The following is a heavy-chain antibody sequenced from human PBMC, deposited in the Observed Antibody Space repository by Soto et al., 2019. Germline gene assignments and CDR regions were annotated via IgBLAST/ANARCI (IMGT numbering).Heavy chain of an antibody. CDR1: GGSFSGYY. CDR2: INHSGST. CDR3: ARDSRAIAAAGFDY. D-gene: IGHD6-13*01. Sequence: SETLSLTCAVYGGSFSGYYWSWIRQPPGKGLEWIGEINHSGSTNYNPSLKSRVTISVDTSKNQFSLKLSSVTAADTAVYSCARDSRAIAAAGFDYWGQGTLVTVSS. V-gene: IGHV4-34*01. J-gene: IGHJ4*02.